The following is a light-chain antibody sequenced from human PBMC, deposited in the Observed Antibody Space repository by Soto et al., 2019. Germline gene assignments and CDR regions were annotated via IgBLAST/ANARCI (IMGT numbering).Light chain of an antibody. Sequence: QAVVTQPASVSGSPGQSITISCTGTSSDVGGYNYVSWYQQHPGKAPKLMIYDVSNRPSGVSNRFSGSKSGNTASLTISGLQAEDEADYYCSSYRSSSKRVFGTGIKLTVL. CDR3: SSYRSSSKRV. V-gene: IGLV2-14*03. CDR1: SSDVGGYNY. CDR2: DVS. J-gene: IGLJ1*01.